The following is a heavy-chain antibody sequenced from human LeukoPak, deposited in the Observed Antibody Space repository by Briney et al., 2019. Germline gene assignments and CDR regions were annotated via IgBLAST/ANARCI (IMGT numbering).Heavy chain of an antibody. D-gene: IGHD2-15*01. CDR2: INPNSGGT. CDR1: GYTFTGYY. CDR3: ARDGDIVVEIWPLAHLPHNWFDP. V-gene: IGHV1-2*02. J-gene: IGHJ5*02. Sequence: GASVKVSCKASGYTFTGYYMHWVRQAPGQGLEWMGWINPNSGGTNYAQKFQGRVTMTRDTSISTAYMELSRLRSDDTAVYYCARDGDIVVEIWPLAHLPHNWFDPWGQGTLVTVSS.